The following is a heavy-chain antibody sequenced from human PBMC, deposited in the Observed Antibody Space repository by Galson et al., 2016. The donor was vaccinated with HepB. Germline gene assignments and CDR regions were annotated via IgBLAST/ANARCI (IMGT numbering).Heavy chain of an antibody. D-gene: IGHD1-14*01. Sequence: SVKVSCKASGGTFSSYAINWVRQAPGQGLEWMGGIIPIFGTANYEQRFEGRVTITADESTNAAYMELSSLRSEDTALYYCALDDHAGHTDWGQGTLVTVSS. CDR2: IIPIFGTA. V-gene: IGHV1-69*13. J-gene: IGHJ4*02. CDR1: GGTFSSYA. CDR3: ALDDHAGHTD.